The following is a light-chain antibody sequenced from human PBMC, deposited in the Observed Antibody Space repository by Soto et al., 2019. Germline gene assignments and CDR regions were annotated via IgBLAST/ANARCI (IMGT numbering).Light chain of an antibody. J-gene: IGKJ1*01. Sequence: DIQMTQSPSTVSGSVGDRVTITCRASQTISSWLAWYQQKPGKAPKLLIYKASTLKSGVPSRFSGSGSGTEFTLTISGLQPDDFATYYCQHYDTYRATFGLGTKVDIK. CDR1: QTISSW. CDR3: QHYDTYRAT. CDR2: KAS. V-gene: IGKV1-5*03.